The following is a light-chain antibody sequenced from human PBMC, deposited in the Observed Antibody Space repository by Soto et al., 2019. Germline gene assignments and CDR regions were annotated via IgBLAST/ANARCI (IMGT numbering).Light chain of an antibody. CDR1: QSVRNY. Sequence: EIMLTQSPATLSLSPGERATLSCRASQSVRNYLAWYQQKPGQAPRLLIYGASNRAAGVPARFSGSGSGTDFTLTITALEPGDFAFYYCQQRSNWPPITFGQGTRLEIK. J-gene: IGKJ5*01. CDR2: GAS. CDR3: QQRSNWPPIT. V-gene: IGKV3-11*01.